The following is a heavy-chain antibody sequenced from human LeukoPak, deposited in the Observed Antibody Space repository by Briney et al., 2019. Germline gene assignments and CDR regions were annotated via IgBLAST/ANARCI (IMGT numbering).Heavy chain of an antibody. Sequence: SETLSLTCTVSGGSIGSYYWSWIRQPPGKGLEWIGYIYYSGSTNYNPSLKSRATISVDTSKNQFSLKLSSVTAADTAVYYCARVRPPGYGQPYYFDYWGQGTLVTVSS. CDR1: GGSIGSYY. V-gene: IGHV4-59*01. CDR3: ARVRPPGYGQPYYFDY. J-gene: IGHJ4*02. CDR2: IYYSGST. D-gene: IGHD4-17*01.